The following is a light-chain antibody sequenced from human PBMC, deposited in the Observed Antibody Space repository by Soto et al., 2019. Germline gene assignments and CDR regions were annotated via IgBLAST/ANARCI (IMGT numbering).Light chain of an antibody. J-gene: IGKJ1*01. Sequence: DIQMTRSPSTLSASLGDRVTITCRASQSISSWLAWYQQKPGKAPKLLIRKASTLESGVPSRFSGSASGTEFTLTISSLQPDDFATYYCQQYNSYRTFGQGTKVEI. CDR3: QQYNSYRT. V-gene: IGKV1-5*03. CDR1: QSISSW. CDR2: KAS.